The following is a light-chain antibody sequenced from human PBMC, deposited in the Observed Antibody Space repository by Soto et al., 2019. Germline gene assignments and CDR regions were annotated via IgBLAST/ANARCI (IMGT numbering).Light chain of an antibody. J-gene: IGKJ3*01. CDR1: QSVRSDY. CDR2: GAS. Sequence: EIVLTQSPGTLSLSPGERATLSCRASQSVRSDYLAWYQQKPGQAPRLHIYGASTRATGIPDRFTGSGSATDFTLTISSLEPEDFAVYYCQHRSSWPGAFGPGTKVDIK. V-gene: IGKV3D-20*02. CDR3: QHRSSWPGA.